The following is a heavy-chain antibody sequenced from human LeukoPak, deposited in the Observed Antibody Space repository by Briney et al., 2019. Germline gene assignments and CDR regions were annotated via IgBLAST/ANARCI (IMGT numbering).Heavy chain of an antibody. J-gene: IGHJ6*02. CDR1: GFTLSDYY. V-gene: IGHV3-11*01. D-gene: IGHD3-10*01. CDR2: ISGSGSTI. CDR3: ARDLSYYGSGSSYGMDV. Sequence: GGSLRLSCAASGFTLSDYYMNWVRQAPGKGLEWVSYISGSGSTIYYADSVKGRFTISRDNAKNSLYLQMNSLRVEDTAVYYCARDLSYYGSGSSYGMDVWGQGTTVTVSS.